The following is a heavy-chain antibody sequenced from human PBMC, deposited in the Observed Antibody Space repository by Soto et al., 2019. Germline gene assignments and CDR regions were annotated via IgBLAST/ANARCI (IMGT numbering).Heavy chain of an antibody. CDR1: GGTFSSYA. V-gene: IGHV1-69*06. Sequence: SVKVSCKASGGTFSSYAISWVRQAPGQGLEWMGGIIPIFGTANYAQKFQGRVTITADKSTSTAYMELSSLRSEDTAVYYCARDKITFGGVIVIPDLDPWGQGTLVTVSS. CDR2: IIPIFGTA. CDR3: ARDKITFGGVIVIPDLDP. D-gene: IGHD3-16*02. J-gene: IGHJ5*02.